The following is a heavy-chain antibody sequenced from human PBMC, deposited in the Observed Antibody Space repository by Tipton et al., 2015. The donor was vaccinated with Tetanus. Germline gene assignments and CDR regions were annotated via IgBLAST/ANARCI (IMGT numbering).Heavy chain of an antibody. CDR1: GYPFFSYT. D-gene: IGHD3-10*01. CDR3: ARVVRGSGSRIRAVDH. V-gene: IGHV1-3*01. CDR2: VNGDNGIT. J-gene: IGHJ4*02. Sequence: QLVQSGAEVKKPGASVKISCKTSGYPFFSYTLHWVRQAPGQGLEWMGCVNGDNGITKYSQKFQGRATITRDTSASTGYMTLSSLRSEDTAVYYCARVVRGSGSRIRAVDHWGQGTLVIVSS.